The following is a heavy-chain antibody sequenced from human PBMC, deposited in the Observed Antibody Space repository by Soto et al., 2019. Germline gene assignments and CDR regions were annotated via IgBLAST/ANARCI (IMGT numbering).Heavy chain of an antibody. V-gene: IGHV5-51*01. CDR2: IYPGDSHA. Sequence: EVLLVQSGAEVKKSGESLKISCKASGYTFTTNWNGWMRHMPGKGLELMGIIYPGDSHATYSPSFQGQATISADNTITTAYLQWSSLTGPDSCVYYCARLGYGALISFRIPRGGIDVWGQGNTVTVS. CDR3: ARLGYGALISFRIPRGGIDV. D-gene: IGHD3-10*01. CDR1: GYTFTTNW. J-gene: IGHJ6*02.